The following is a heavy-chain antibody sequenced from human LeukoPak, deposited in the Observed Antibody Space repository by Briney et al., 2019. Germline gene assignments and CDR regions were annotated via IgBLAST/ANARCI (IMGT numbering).Heavy chain of an antibody. CDR1: GGSFSGYY. Sequence: PSETLSLTCAVYGGSFSGYYWSWIRQPPGKGLEWIGEINHSGSTNYNPSLKSRVTISVDTSKNQFSLKLSSVTAADTAVYYCARIYCSSTSCYDGYFDYWGQGTLVTVSS. J-gene: IGHJ4*02. V-gene: IGHV4-34*01. CDR2: INHSGST. CDR3: ARIYCSSTSCYDGYFDY. D-gene: IGHD2-2*01.